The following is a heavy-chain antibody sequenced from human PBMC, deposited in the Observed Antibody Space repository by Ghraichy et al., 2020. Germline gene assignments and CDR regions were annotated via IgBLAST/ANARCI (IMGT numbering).Heavy chain of an antibody. V-gene: IGHV4-34*01. CDR2: MNHSGST. CDR1: RGSFRGYS. CDR3: ARATIRDGMDV. J-gene: IGHJ6*02. Sequence: SENLSLTCAVYRGSFRGYSWTWIRQPPGKGLEWIGEMNHSGSTNHHPSLKSRVTISVDTSKNRFSLKLRSVTAADTAVYYCARATIRDGMDVWGPGTTVTVSS. D-gene: IGHD5-12*01.